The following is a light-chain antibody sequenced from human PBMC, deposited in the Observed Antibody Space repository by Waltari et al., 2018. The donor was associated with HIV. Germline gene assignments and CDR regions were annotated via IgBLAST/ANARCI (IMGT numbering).Light chain of an antibody. Sequence: EIVMTQSPATLSVSLGERATLSCRASQSVRYNLAWYQQKPGQPPRLLIYGASTRATCIPARFSASGSGTEFTLTISSLQSEDFAVYYCQQYKYWPPWTFGQGTKVDIK. CDR2: GAS. CDR1: QSVRYN. J-gene: IGKJ1*01. V-gene: IGKV3-15*01. CDR3: QQYKYWPPWT.